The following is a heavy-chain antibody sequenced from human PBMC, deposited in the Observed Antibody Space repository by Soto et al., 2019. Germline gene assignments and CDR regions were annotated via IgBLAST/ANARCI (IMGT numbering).Heavy chain of an antibody. Sequence: SETLSLTCAVYSGSFSGYYWTWIRQPPGKGLEWIGEINHSGSTNYNPSLKSRVTISVDTSKNQFSLKLRSVTAADTAVYYCARGAYCSRGYCYGGFDPWGQGTLVTVSS. CDR2: INHSGST. J-gene: IGHJ5*02. D-gene: IGHD2-15*01. CDR1: SGSFSGYY. V-gene: IGHV4-34*01. CDR3: ARGAYCSRGYCYGGFDP.